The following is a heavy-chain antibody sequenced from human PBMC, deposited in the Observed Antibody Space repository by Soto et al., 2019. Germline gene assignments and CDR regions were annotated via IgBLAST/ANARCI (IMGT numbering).Heavy chain of an antibody. D-gene: IGHD6-6*01. V-gene: IGHV3-30-3*01. CDR3: ARDLSYSSSSGVDYYYGMDV. J-gene: IGHJ6*02. CDR1: GLKFSSYA. CDR2: ISYDGSNK. Sequence: GGSLRLSCAASGLKFSSYAMHWVRQAPGKGLEWVAVISYDGSNKYYADSVKGRFTISRDNSKNTLYLQMNSLRAEDTAVYYCARDLSYSSSSGVDYYYGMDVWGQGTTVTVSS.